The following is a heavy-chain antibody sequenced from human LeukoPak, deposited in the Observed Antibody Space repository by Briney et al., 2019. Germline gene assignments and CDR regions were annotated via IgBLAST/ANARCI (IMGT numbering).Heavy chain of an antibody. V-gene: IGHV4-34*01. J-gene: IGHJ4*02. CDR1: GGSFSGYY. CDR3: ARFSCSGGSCYPRGIDY. D-gene: IGHD2-15*01. CDR2: INHSGST. Sequence: SETLSLTCAVYGGSFSGYYWSWIRQPPGRGRECIGEINHSGSTNYNPSLKSRVTISVDTSKNQFSLKLSSVTAADTAVYYGARFSCSGGSCYPRGIDYWGQGTLVTVSS.